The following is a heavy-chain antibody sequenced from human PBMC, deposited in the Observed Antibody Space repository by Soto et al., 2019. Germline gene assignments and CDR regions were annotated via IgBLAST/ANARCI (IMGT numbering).Heavy chain of an antibody. D-gene: IGHD2-8*02. J-gene: IGHJ4*03. CDR3: ATRETRTGGPV. CDR2: ISLNGDI. Sequence: QVQLQESGPGLVESSGTLSLTCAVYGGSITSGHWWTWVRQSPGKGLGWIGEISLNGDINYNPYLQSRVTVSMDMARNHLSLRLNSVTAADTAVYYCATRETRTGGPVWGRGTVVTVSS. V-gene: IGHV4-4*02. CDR1: GGSITSGHW.